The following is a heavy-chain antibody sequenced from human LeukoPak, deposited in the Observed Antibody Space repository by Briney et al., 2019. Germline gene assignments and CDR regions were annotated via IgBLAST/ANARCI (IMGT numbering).Heavy chain of an antibody. CDR2: INSDGSST. Sequence: PGGSLRLSCAASGFTFSSYWMHWVRQAPGKGLVWVSRINSDGSSTNYADSVKGRFTISRDNAKNTLYLQMNSLRDEDTAVYYCARVAPYYDFWSGYYLFDYWGQGTLVTVSS. CDR1: GFTFSSYW. D-gene: IGHD3-3*01. CDR3: ARVAPYYDFWSGYYLFDY. V-gene: IGHV3-74*01. J-gene: IGHJ4*02.